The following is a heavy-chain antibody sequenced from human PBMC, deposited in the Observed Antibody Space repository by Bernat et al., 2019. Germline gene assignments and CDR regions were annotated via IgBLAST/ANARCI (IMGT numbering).Heavy chain of an antibody. V-gene: IGHV3-66*01. CDR3: AKVFGWYGKGFFDH. CDR2: IYSGGDT. J-gene: IGHJ4*02. CDR1: GFSVSMNY. Sequence: EVQLMESGGGLVQPGGSLRLSCVASGFSVSMNYMNWVRQAPGKGLEWVSVIYSGGDTYYAESVKGRFIISRDNSKNTLYLQMNSLRAEDTAVYYCAKVFGWYGKGFFDHWGQGALVTVSS. D-gene: IGHD6-19*01.